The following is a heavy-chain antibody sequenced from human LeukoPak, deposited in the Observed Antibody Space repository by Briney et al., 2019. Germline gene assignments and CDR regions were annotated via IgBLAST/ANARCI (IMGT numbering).Heavy chain of an antibody. Sequence: SETLSLTCTGSGGSISSYYWSWIRQPAGKGLEWIGRIYTSGSTNYNPSLKSRVTMSVDTSKNQFSLKLSSVTAADTAVYYCAALAAAGTVSGYWGQGTLVTVSS. V-gene: IGHV4-4*07. J-gene: IGHJ4*02. CDR3: AALAAAGTVSGY. CDR1: GGSISSYY. CDR2: IYTSGST. D-gene: IGHD6-13*01.